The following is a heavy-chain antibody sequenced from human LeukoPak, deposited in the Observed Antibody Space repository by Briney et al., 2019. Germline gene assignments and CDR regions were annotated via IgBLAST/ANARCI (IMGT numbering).Heavy chain of an antibody. J-gene: IGHJ5*02. V-gene: IGHV1-69*05. CDR3: ARDLYSSWYLSNWFDP. CDR1: GGTFSSYA. CDR2: IIPIFGTA. Sequence: SVKVSCKASGGTFSSYAISWVRQAPGQGLEWMGRIIPIFGTANYAQKFQGRVTITTDESTSTAYMELSSLRSKDTAVYYCARDLYSSWYLSNWFDPWGQGTLVTVSS. D-gene: IGHD6-13*01.